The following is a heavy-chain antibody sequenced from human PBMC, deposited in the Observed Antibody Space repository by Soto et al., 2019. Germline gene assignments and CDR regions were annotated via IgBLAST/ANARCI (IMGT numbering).Heavy chain of an antibody. CDR2: INPNSGGT. CDR1: GYTFTGYY. V-gene: IGHV1-2*02. D-gene: IGHD3-9*01. CDR3: ARGSPLRYFDWLLYGMFDY. Sequence: QVQLVQSGAEVKKPGASVKVSCKASGYTFTGYYMHWVRQAPGQGLEWMGWINPNSGGTNYAQKFQGRVTMTRDTSTSTAYMELSRLRSDDTAVYYCARGSPLRYFDWLLYGMFDYWAREPWSPSPQ. J-gene: IGHJ4*02.